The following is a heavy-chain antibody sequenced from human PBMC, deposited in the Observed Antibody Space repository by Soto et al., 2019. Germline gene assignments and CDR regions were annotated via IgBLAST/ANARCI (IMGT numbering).Heavy chain of an antibody. CDR3: ARDDRDGYNYRY. Sequence: QVQLVQSGAEVKKPGSSVKVSCKASGGTFSSYTISWVRQAPGQGLEWMGRIIPILGIANYAQKFQGRVTIXAXXSTSTAYMELSSLRSEDTAVYYCARDDRDGYNYRYWGQGTLVTVSS. CDR1: GGTFSSYT. V-gene: IGHV1-69*08. D-gene: IGHD5-12*01. J-gene: IGHJ4*02. CDR2: IIPILGIA.